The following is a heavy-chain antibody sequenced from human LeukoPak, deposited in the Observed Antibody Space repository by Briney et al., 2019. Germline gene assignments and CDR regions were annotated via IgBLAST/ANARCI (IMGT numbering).Heavy chain of an antibody. J-gene: IGHJ6*02. CDR1: GGSISSYY. D-gene: IGHD3-3*01. CDR3: ARAGGGPPSFQFWSGYTPGSEPYYGMDV. CDR2: IYYSGST. V-gene: IGHV4-59*12. Sequence: SETLSLTCTVSGGSISSYYWSWIRQPPGKGLEWIGYIYYSGSTNYNPSLKSRVTISVDTSKNQFSLKLSSVTAADTAVYYCARAGGGPPSFQFWSGYTPGSEPYYGMDVWGQGTTVTVSS.